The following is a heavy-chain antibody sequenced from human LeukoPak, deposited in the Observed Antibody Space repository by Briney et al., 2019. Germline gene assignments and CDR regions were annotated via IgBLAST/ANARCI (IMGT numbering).Heavy chain of an antibody. CDR1: GFTFSSYA. Sequence: PGGSLRLSCAASGFTFSSYAMSWVRQAPGKGLEWVSAISGSGGSTYYADSVKGRFTISRDNAKNSLYLQMNSLRAEDTAVYYCAREGPQNWNPNPMSDWGQGTLVTVSS. V-gene: IGHV3-23*01. CDR3: AREGPQNWNPNPMSD. CDR2: ISGSGGST. D-gene: IGHD1-1*01. J-gene: IGHJ4*02.